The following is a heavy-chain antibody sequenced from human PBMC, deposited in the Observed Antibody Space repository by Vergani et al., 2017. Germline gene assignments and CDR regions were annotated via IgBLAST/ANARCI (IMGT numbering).Heavy chain of an antibody. Sequence: QVQLVQSGAEVKKPGASVKVSCKASAYTFTSYYMHWVRQAPGQGLEWMGIINPSGGSTSYAQKFQGRVTMTRDTSTSTVYMELSSLRSEDTAVYYCARARHSRAVDYWGQGTLVTVSS. CDR3: ARARHSRAVDY. CDR2: INPSGGST. V-gene: IGHV1-46*03. CDR1: AYTFTSYY. D-gene: IGHD6-13*01. J-gene: IGHJ4*02.